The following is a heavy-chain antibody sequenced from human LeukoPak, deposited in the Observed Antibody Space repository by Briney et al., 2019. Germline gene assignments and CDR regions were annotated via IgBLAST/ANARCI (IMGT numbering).Heavy chain of an antibody. J-gene: IGHJ4*02. Sequence: GGSLRLSCAASGFTFNTYAMSWVRQAPGKGLEWVSAISGSGGSTYYADSVKGRFTISRDNPKNTLYLQMNSLRAEDTAVYYCAKMGSSWYHIYWGQGTLVTVSS. D-gene: IGHD6-13*01. V-gene: IGHV3-23*01. CDR3: AKMGSSWYHIY. CDR1: GFTFNTYA. CDR2: ISGSGGST.